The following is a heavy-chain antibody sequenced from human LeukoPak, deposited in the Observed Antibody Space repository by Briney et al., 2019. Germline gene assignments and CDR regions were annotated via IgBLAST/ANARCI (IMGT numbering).Heavy chain of an antibody. Sequence: SETLSLTCTVSGGSISSGGYYWSWIRQHPGKGLEWIGYIYYSGSTYYNPSLKSRVTISVDTSKNQFSLKLSSVTAADTAVYYCAVWKYDFWSGYYDAFDIWGQGTMVTVSS. CDR2: IYYSGST. J-gene: IGHJ3*02. V-gene: IGHV4-30-4*08. D-gene: IGHD3-3*01. CDR1: GGSISSGGYY. CDR3: AVWKYDFWSGYYDAFDI.